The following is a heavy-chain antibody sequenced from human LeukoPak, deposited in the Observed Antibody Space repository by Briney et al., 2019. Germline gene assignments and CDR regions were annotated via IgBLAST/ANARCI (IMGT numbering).Heavy chain of an antibody. Sequence: PGGSLTLSCAASGFIFGRDSMNWVRQAPGRGLEWISYISRDSDIRYYADSVRGRFHISRDNARNSLYLQMNSLRAEDTALYYCAKGEQLVDDAFDIWGQGTKVTVSS. CDR2: ISRDSDIR. D-gene: IGHD6-13*01. CDR1: GFIFGRDS. V-gene: IGHV3-48*01. CDR3: AKGEQLVDDAFDI. J-gene: IGHJ3*02.